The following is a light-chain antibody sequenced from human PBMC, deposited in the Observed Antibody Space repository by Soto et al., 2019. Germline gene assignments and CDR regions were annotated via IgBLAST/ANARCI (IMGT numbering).Light chain of an antibody. CDR2: KAS. Sequence: DIQMTQSPSSLSASVGDRVTITCRASQSISSWLAWYQQKPGKAPKLLIYKASSLEDEIPSRFSGSGSGTEFTLTITCLQPDDFATYYCQQYDTYSQTFGQGT. CDR1: QSISSW. V-gene: IGKV1-5*03. J-gene: IGKJ2*01. CDR3: QQYDTYSQT.